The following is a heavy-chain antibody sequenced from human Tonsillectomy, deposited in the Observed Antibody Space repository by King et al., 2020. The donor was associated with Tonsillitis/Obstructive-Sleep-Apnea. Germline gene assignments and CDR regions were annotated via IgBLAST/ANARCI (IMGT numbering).Heavy chain of an antibody. D-gene: IGHD2-15*01. Sequence: QLVQSGGGVVQPGRSLRLSCAASGFTFSSYAMHWVRQAPGKGLEWVAVISYDGSNKYYADSVKGRFTISRDNSKNTLYLQMNSLRAEETAVYYCARDLYCSGGSCYGDPWGAFDIWGQGTMVTVSS. V-gene: IGHV3-30*01. J-gene: IGHJ3*02. CDR3: ARDLYCSGGSCYGDPWGAFDI. CDR2: ISYDGSNK. CDR1: GFTFSSYA.